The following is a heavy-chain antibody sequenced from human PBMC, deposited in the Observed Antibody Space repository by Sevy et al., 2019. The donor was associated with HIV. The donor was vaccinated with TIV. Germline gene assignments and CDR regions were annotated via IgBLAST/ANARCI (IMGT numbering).Heavy chain of an antibody. Sequence: ASVKVSCKVSGYTLTELSMHWVRQAPGKGLEWMGGFDPEDGETIYAQKFQGRVTMTEDTSTDTAYMELSSLRSEVTAVYYCATRLAYCSGGSCYYVYWGQGTLVTVSS. D-gene: IGHD2-15*01. CDR3: ATRLAYCSGGSCYYVY. CDR1: GYTLTELS. J-gene: IGHJ4*02. CDR2: FDPEDGET. V-gene: IGHV1-24*01.